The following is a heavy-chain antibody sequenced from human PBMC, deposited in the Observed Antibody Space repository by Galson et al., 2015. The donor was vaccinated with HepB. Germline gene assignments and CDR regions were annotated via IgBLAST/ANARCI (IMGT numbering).Heavy chain of an antibody. J-gene: IGHJ6*02. CDR2: TYYRSKWYN. CDR3: ASLSAAGRAV. Sequence: CAISEDSVSSNSAAWNWIRQSPSRGLEWLGRTYYRSKWYNDYAVSVKGRITINPDTSKNQFSLQLNSVTPEDTAVYYCASLSAAGRAVWGQGTTVTVSS. CDR1: EDSVSSNSAA. V-gene: IGHV6-1*01. D-gene: IGHD6-13*01.